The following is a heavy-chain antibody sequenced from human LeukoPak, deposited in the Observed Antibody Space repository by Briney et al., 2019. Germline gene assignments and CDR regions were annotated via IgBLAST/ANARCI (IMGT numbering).Heavy chain of an antibody. Sequence: SETLSLTCTVSGVSISSSNSYRGWIRQPPGKGLEGIGSIYYSGNTYYNASLKSQVSISIDTSKNQFSLRLTSVTAADTAVYYCARQTGSGLFILPGGQGTLVTVSS. CDR2: IYYSGNT. D-gene: IGHD3/OR15-3a*01. CDR3: ARQTGSGLFILP. J-gene: IGHJ4*02. V-gene: IGHV4-39*01. CDR1: GVSISSSNSY.